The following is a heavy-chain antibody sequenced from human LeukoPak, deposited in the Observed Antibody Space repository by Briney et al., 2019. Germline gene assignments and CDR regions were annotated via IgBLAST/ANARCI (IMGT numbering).Heavy chain of an antibody. CDR1: GGSISSSNW. Sequence: SETLSLTCAVSGGSISSSNWWSWVRQPPGKGLEWIGEIYHSGSTNYNPSLKSRVTISVDTSKNQFSLKLSSVTAADTAVYYCARSGSSSFDYWGQGTLVTVSS. J-gene: IGHJ4*02. CDR2: IYHSGST. D-gene: IGHD6-6*01. CDR3: ARSGSSSFDY. V-gene: IGHV4-4*02.